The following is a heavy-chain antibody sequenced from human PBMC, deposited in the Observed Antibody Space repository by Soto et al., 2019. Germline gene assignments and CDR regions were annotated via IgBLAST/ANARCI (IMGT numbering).Heavy chain of an antibody. Sequence: HPGGSLRLSCAASGFTFSSYGMHWVRQAPGKGLEWVAVISYDGSNKYYADSVKGRFTISRDNSKNTLYLQMNSLRAEDTAVYYCAKDLYDILTGYTNNYYYYYGMDVWGQGTTVTVSS. CDR3: AKDLYDILTGYTNNYYYYYGMDV. D-gene: IGHD3-9*01. V-gene: IGHV3-30*18. CDR1: GFTFSSYG. CDR2: ISYDGSNK. J-gene: IGHJ6*02.